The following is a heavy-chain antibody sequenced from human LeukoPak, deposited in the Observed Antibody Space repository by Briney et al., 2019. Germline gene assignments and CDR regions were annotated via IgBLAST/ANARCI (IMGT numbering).Heavy chain of an antibody. J-gene: IGHJ4*02. V-gene: IGHV4-31*03. D-gene: IGHD3-3*01. Sequence: SQTLSLTCTVSGGSISSGGYYWGWIRQHPGKGLEWIGYIYYSGSTYYNPSLKSRVTISVDTSKNQFSLKLSSVTAADTAVYYCARIFTIFGVAPLGFWGQGTLVTVSS. CDR3: ARIFTIFGVAPLGF. CDR2: IYYSGST. CDR1: GGSISSGGYY.